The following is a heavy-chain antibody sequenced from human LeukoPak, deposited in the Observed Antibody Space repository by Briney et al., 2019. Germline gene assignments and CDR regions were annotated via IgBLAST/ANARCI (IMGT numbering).Heavy chain of an antibody. J-gene: IGHJ5*02. CDR3: ARGRYYYDSSGRNWFDP. CDR1: GYTFTSYA. Sequence: ASVKVSCKASGYTFTSYAMNWVRQAPGQGLEWMGWINTNTGNPTYAQGLTGRFVYSLDTSVSTAYLQISSLKAEDTAVYYCARGRYYYDSSGRNWFDPWGQGTLVTVSS. CDR2: INTNTGNP. D-gene: IGHD3-22*01. V-gene: IGHV7-4-1*02.